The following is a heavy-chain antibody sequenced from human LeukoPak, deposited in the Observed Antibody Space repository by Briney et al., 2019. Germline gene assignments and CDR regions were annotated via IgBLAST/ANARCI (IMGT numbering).Heavy chain of an antibody. Sequence: GGSLRLSCAASGFTFSSYGMHCVRQAPGEGLEWVAFIRYDGSNKYYADSVKGRFTISRDNSKNTLSLQMNSLRAEDTAIYYCANGPTKDGYHYYFDYWGQGTLVTVSS. CDR2: IRYDGSNK. D-gene: IGHD5-24*01. CDR1: GFTFSSYG. V-gene: IGHV3-30*02. J-gene: IGHJ4*02. CDR3: ANGPTKDGYHYYFDY.